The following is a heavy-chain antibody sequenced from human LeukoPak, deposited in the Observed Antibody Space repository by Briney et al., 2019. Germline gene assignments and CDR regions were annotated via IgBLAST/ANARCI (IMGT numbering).Heavy chain of an antibody. Sequence: PGRSLRLSCAASGFTFSSYGINWVRQASGKGLEWVAGISYDGKNEFYPDSVKGRFTISRDSFKNTVYLQMNSLRPEDTAVYYCARDDGSAGDFLRAIYWGQGTPVTVAS. D-gene: IGHD4-17*01. CDR2: ISYDGKNE. V-gene: IGHV3-30*03. CDR1: GFTFSSYG. CDR3: ARDDGSAGDFLRAIY. J-gene: IGHJ4*02.